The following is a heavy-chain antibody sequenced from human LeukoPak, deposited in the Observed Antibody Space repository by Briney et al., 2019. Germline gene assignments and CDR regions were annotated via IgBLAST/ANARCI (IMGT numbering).Heavy chain of an antibody. J-gene: IGHJ5*02. Sequence: SETLSLTCAVYGGSFSGYYWSWIRQPPGKGLEWIGEINHSGSTNYNPSLKSRVTISVDTSKNQFSLKLSSVTAADTAVYYCARHSMVRGVLAFDPWGQGTLVTVSS. D-gene: IGHD3-10*01. CDR2: INHSGST. CDR3: ARHSMVRGVLAFDP. V-gene: IGHV4-34*01. CDR1: GGSFSGYY.